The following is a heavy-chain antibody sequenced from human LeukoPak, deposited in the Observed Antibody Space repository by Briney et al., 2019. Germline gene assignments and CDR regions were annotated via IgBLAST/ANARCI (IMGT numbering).Heavy chain of an antibody. J-gene: IGHJ4*02. CDR2: ISSSSSYI. V-gene: IGHV3-21*01. Sequence: PGGSLRLSCAASGFTFSSYSMNWVRQAPGKGLEWVSSISSSSSYIYYADSVKGRFTISRDNAKNSLYLQMNSLRAEDTAVYYCARAAGLDWNDGYFDYWGQGTLVTVSS. D-gene: IGHD1-1*01. CDR3: ARAAGLDWNDGYFDY. CDR1: GFTFSSYS.